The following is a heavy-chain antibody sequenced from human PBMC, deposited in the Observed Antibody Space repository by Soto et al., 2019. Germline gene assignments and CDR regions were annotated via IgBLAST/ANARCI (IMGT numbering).Heavy chain of an antibody. V-gene: IGHV4-59*08. J-gene: IGHJ3*02. CDR2: IYYSGST. CDR3: ARLYGLDAFDI. Sequence: PSETLSLTCTVSGGSINSYYWSWIRQPPGKGLEWIGYIYYSGSTNYNPSLKSRVTISVDTSKNQLSLKLSSVTAADTAVYYCARLYGLDAFDIWGQGTMVT. D-gene: IGHD3-16*02. CDR1: GGSINSYY.